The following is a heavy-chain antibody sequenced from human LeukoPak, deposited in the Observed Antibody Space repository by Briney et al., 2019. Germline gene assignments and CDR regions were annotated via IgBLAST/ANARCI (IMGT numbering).Heavy chain of an antibody. V-gene: IGHV3-21*01. D-gene: IGHD3-16*01. Sequence: GGSLRLSCAASGFTFSSYSMNWVRQAPGKGLEWVSSISSSSTYIHYADSVKGRFTISRDNAKKSLYLQMNSLRAEDTAVYYCAKVRWGSDNALDSWGQGTLVTGSS. J-gene: IGHJ4*02. CDR1: GFTFSSYS. CDR2: ISSSSTYI. CDR3: AKVRWGSDNALDS.